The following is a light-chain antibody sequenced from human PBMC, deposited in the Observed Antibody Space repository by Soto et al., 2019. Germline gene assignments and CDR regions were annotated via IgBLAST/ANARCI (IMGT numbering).Light chain of an antibody. CDR1: QSVSSSY. V-gene: IGKV3-20*01. CDR2: GAS. Sequence: EIVLTQSPGTLSLSPGERATLSCRASQSVSSSYLAWYQQTPGQAPRLLIYGASSRATGIPYRFSGSGSGTDFTITISRLEPEDFAVYYCQQYGSSPLHTFGGRTKVEIK. CDR3: QQYGSSPLHT. J-gene: IGKJ4*01.